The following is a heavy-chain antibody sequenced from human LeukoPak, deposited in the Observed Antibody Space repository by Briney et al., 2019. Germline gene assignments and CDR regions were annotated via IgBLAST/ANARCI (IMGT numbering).Heavy chain of an antibody. D-gene: IGHD5-18*01. V-gene: IGHV3-23*01. CDR1: EFTFSIYA. J-gene: IGHJ4*02. CDR3: AKDVRGGDRTMAPIDY. CDR2: VNGSGDST. Sequence: PGGSLRLSCAASEFTFSIYAVSWVRQAPGMGLEWVSTVNGSGDSTYYADSVKGRFTISRDNSKNTVYLQMNSLRAEDTAVYYCAKDVRGGDRTMAPIDYWGQGTLVTVSS.